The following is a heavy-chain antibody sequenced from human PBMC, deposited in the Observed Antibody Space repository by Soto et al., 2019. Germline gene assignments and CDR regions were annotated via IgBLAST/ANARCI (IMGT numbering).Heavy chain of an antibody. J-gene: IGHJ3*02. CDR2: ISYDGSNK. D-gene: IGHD6-13*01. CDR1: GFTFSSYA. Sequence: QVQLVESGGGVVQPGRSLRLSCAASGFTFSSYAMHWVRQAPGKGLEWVAVISYDGSNKYYADSVKGRFTISRDNSKNTRYLQMNSLRAEDTAVYYGARDRSSSWYYRGLGAFDIWGRGTMVTVSS. CDR3: ARDRSSSWYYRGLGAFDI. V-gene: IGHV3-30-3*01.